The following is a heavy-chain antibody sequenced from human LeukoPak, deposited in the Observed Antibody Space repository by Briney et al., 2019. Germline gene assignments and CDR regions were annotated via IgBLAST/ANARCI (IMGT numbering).Heavy chain of an antibody. V-gene: IGHV3-53*01. CDR1: GFTVSNSY. CDR2: IYTGGST. D-gene: IGHD5-24*01. Sequence: GGSLRLSCAASGFTVSNSYMSWVRQAPGQGLEFASIIYTGGSTHYVDSVKGRFSISRDNSKNTLYLQMNSLRVEDTAVYYCVKAQLQGAFDIWGQGMMVTVSS. CDR3: VKAQLQGAFDI. J-gene: IGHJ3*02.